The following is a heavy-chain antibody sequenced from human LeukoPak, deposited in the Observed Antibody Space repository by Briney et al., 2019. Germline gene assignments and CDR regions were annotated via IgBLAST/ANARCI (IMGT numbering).Heavy chain of an antibody. CDR2: IYHTGNT. CDR1: GGSISSGDYS. J-gene: IGHJ4*02. CDR3: ARARESMATAGSYFDY. D-gene: IGHD6-13*01. Sequence: ASETLSLTCAVSGGSISSGDYSWSWIRQPPGNGLEWIAYIYHTGNTNYNPSLKSRVTISVARSKNQFSLRLSSVTAADTAVYYCARARESMATAGSYFDYWAREPWSPSP. V-gene: IGHV4-30-2*01.